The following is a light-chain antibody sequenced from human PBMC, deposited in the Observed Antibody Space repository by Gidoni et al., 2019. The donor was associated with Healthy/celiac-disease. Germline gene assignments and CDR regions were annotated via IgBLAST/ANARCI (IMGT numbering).Light chain of an antibody. V-gene: IGLV3-1*01. J-gene: IGLJ2*01. CDR1: KLGDKY. Sequence: SYELTQPPSVSVSPGQTASITCSGDKLGDKYACWYQQKPGQSPVLAIYQDSKRPSGIPERFSGSNSGNTATLTISGTQAMDEADYYCQAWDSIVVFGGGTKLTVL. CDR2: QDS. CDR3: QAWDSIVV.